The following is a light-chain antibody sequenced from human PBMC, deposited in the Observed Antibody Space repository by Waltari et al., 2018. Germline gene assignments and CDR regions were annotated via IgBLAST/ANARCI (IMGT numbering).Light chain of an antibody. CDR3: QHRDNWLFT. Sequence: EIVLTQAPATLSFSPGDRATLSCRASQRIQTFLAWYQQKPGQAPRLRIYNSSLRASGVPVRFSGSGSGTDFTLTISHLEPEDFAFYFCQHRDNWLFTFGPGTKVEIK. CDR2: NSS. V-gene: IGKV3-11*01. J-gene: IGKJ3*01. CDR1: QRIQTF.